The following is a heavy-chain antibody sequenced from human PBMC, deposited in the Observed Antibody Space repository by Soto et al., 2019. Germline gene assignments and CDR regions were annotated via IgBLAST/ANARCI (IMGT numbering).Heavy chain of an antibody. V-gene: IGHV3-66*01. Sequence: GVSLRLSCAASGFTVTSHYMSWVRQAPGKGLEWVSVIYSGGSTYYAVSVKGRFTISRDNSKNTLYLQMNSLRAEDTAVYYCARDLYFDYWGQGTLVTVSS. CDR3: ARDLYFDY. J-gene: IGHJ4*02. CDR2: IYSGGST. CDR1: GFTVTSHY.